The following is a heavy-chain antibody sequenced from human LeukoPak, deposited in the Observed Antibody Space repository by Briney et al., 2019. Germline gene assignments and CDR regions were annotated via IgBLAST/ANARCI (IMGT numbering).Heavy chain of an antibody. V-gene: IGHV3-21*01. J-gene: IGHJ3*02. Sequence: GGSLRLSCAASGFTFSSYGMNWVRQAPGKGLEWVSSISSSSSYIYYADSVKGRFTISRDNAKNSLYLQMNSLRAEDTAVYYCASLVGGGSYDAFDIWGQGTMVTVSS. CDR1: GFTFSSYG. CDR2: ISSSSSYI. CDR3: ASLVGGGSYDAFDI. D-gene: IGHD2-15*01.